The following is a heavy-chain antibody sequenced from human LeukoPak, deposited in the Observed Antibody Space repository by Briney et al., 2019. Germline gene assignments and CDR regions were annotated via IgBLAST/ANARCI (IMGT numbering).Heavy chain of an antibody. CDR2: IYYSGST. V-gene: IGHV4-61*05. J-gene: IGHJ6*03. CDR3: ARVQAWGGDYYYYYMDV. D-gene: IGHD2-21*01. CDR1: GGSISSSNYY. Sequence: SETLSPTCTVSGGSISSSNYYWGWIRQPPGKGLEWIGYIYYSGSTNYNPSLKSRVTISVDTSKNQFSLKLSSVTAADTAVYYCARVQAWGGDYYYYYMDVWGKGTTVTVSS.